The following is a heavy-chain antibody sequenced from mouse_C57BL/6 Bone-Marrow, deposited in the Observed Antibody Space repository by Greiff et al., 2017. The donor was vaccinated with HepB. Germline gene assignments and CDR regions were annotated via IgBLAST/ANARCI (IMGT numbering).Heavy chain of an antibody. CDR3: TPHYYGSDAY. J-gene: IGHJ3*01. D-gene: IGHD1-1*01. Sequence: QVQLKQSGAELVRPGASVTLSCKASGYTFTDYEMHWVKQTPVHGLEWIGAIDPETGGTAYNQKFKGKAILTADKSSSTAYMELRSLTSEDSAVYYCTPHYYGSDAYWGQGTLVTVSA. V-gene: IGHV1-15*01. CDR1: GYTFTDYE. CDR2: IDPETGGT.